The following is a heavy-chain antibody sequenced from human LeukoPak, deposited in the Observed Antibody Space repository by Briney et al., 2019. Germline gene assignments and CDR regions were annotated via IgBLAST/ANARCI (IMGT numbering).Heavy chain of an antibody. J-gene: IGHJ3*02. D-gene: IGHD4-23*01. CDR1: GFTFSSYS. CDR3: AREETTVVTVGAFDI. Sequence: GGSLRLSCAASGFTFSSYSMNWVRQAPGKGLEWVSSISSSSSYIYYADSVKGRFTISRDNAKNSLYLQMNSLRAEDTAVYYCAREETTVVTVGAFDIWGQGTMVTVSS. V-gene: IGHV3-21*01. CDR2: ISSSSSYI.